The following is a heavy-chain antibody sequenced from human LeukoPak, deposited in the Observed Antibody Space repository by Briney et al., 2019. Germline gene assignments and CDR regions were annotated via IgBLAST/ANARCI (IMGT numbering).Heavy chain of an antibody. D-gene: IGHD3-22*01. CDR2: INHSGST. Sequence: SETLSLTCAVYGGSFSGYYWSWIRQPPGKGLEWIGEINHSGSTNYNPSLKSRVTISVDTSKSQFSLKLSSVTAADTAVYYCARAYYYDSSGYKDYWGQGTLVTVSS. V-gene: IGHV4-34*01. CDR3: ARAYYYDSSGYKDY. CDR1: GGSFSGYY. J-gene: IGHJ4*02.